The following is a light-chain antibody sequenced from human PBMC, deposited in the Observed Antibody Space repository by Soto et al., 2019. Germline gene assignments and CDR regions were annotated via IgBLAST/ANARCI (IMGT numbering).Light chain of an antibody. Sequence: QSALTQPASVSGSPGQSITISCTGTSSDVGGYNYVSWYQQHPGKAPKLMISDVSNRPSGVSNRFSGSKSGNTASLTISGLQAEDEADYYCSSYTSSSTSVVFGGGTKVTVL. V-gene: IGLV2-14*01. CDR1: SSDVGGYNY. CDR3: SSYTSSSTSVV. J-gene: IGLJ2*01. CDR2: DVS.